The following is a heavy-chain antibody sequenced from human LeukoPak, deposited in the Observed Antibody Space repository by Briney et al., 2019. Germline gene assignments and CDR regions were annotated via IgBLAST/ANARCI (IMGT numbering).Heavy chain of an antibody. CDR3: AGDPYYYGSGSLYGMDV. J-gene: IGHJ6*02. CDR1: GGTFSSYA. V-gene: IGHV1-69*13. D-gene: IGHD3-10*01. CDR2: IIPIFGTA. Sequence: AASVKVSCKASGGTFSSYAISWVRQAPGQGLEWMGGIIPIFGTANYAQEFQGRVTITADESTSTAYMELSSLRSEDTAVYYCAGDPYYYGSGSLYGMDVWGQGTTVTVSS.